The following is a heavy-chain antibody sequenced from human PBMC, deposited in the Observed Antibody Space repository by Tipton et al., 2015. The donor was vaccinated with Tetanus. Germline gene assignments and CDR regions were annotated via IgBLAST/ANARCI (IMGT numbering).Heavy chain of an antibody. Sequence: SLRLSCAASGFTFSGSAMHWVRQASGKGLEWVGRIRSKANSYATAYAASVKGRFTISRDDSKNTAYLQMNSLKTEDTAVYYCTKGPLGYCTNGVCYGPPDDAFDIWGQGTMVTVSS. CDR2: IRSKANSYAT. J-gene: IGHJ3*02. D-gene: IGHD2-8*01. CDR3: TKGPLGYCTNGVCYGPPDDAFDI. V-gene: IGHV3-73*01. CDR1: GFTFSGSA.